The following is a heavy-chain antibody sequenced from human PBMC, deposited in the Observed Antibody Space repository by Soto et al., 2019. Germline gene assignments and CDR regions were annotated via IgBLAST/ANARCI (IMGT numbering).Heavy chain of an antibody. V-gene: IGHV1-58*01. D-gene: IGHD2-2*01. CDR1: GFTFTSSA. CDR3: AAGLLGYCSSTSCPPALVYYFYGMEV. J-gene: IGHJ6*01. Sequence: SVKVSCKASGFTFTSSAVQWVRQARGQRLEWIGWIVVGSGNTNYAQKFQERVTITRDMSTSTAYMELSSPRSEDTAVYYCAAGLLGYCSSTSCPPALVYYFYGMEVWGQGPTVTVTS. CDR2: IVVGSGNT.